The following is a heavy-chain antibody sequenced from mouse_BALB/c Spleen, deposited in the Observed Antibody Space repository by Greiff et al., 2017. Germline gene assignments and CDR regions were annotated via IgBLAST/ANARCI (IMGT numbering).Heavy chain of an antibody. CDR2: ISSGGSYT. CDR1: GFTFSSYA. Sequence: DVQLVESGGGLVKPGGSLKLSCAASGFTFSSYAMSWVRQTPEKRLEWVATISSGGSYTYYPDSVKGRFTISRDNAKNTLYLQMSSLRSEDTAMYYCARRYDGYYDAMDYWGQGTSVTVSS. CDR3: ARRYDGYYDAMDY. V-gene: IGHV5-9-3*01. J-gene: IGHJ4*01. D-gene: IGHD2-3*01.